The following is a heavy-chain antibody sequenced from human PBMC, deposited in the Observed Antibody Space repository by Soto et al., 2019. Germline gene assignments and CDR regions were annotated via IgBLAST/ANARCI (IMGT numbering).Heavy chain of an antibody. J-gene: IGHJ4*02. CDR1: GYTFTSCD. CDR3: ATTHFWGGPPWY. V-gene: IGHV1-8*01. Sequence: ASVKVSCKASGYTFTSCDINWVRQATGQGLEWMGWMNPNSGNTGYAQKFQGRVTMTRNTSISTAYMELSSLRSEDTAVYYCATTHFWGGPPWYWGQGTLVTVSS. CDR2: MNPNSGNT. D-gene: IGHD3-3*02.